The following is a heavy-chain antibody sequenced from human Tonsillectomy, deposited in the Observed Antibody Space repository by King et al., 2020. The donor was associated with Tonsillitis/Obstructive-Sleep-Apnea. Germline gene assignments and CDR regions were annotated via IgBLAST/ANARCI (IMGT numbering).Heavy chain of an antibody. J-gene: IGHJ6*02. V-gene: IGHV3-30*18. Sequence: VQLVESGGGVVQPGRSLRLSCAASGFTFSYYGMHWVRQAPGKGLEWVALISYDGINKYYADSVKGRFTISRDNSKNTLYLQVNSLRAEDTAVYYCAKAPGATYYYYVMDVWGQGTTVTVSS. CDR2: ISYDGINK. CDR1: GFTFSYYG. D-gene: IGHD1-26*01. CDR3: AKAPGATYYYYVMDV.